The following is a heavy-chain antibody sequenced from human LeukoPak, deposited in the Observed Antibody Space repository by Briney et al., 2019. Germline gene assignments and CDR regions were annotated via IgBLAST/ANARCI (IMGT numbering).Heavy chain of an antibody. D-gene: IGHD3-22*01. CDR1: GYTFTSYA. CDR3: ARDRSFYDSSGPIDY. Sequence: ASVKVSCKASGYTFTSYAMNWVRQAPGQGLEWMGWINTNTGNPTYTQGFTGRFVFSLDTSVSTAYLQISSLKAEDTAVYYCARDRSFYDSSGPIDYWGQGTLVTVSS. J-gene: IGHJ4*02. CDR2: INTNTGNP. V-gene: IGHV7-4-1*02.